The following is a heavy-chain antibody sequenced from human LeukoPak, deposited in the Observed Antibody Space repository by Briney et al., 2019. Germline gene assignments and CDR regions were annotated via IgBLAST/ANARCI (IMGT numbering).Heavy chain of an antibody. Sequence: SETLSLTCTVSGGSISSYYWSWIRQPPGKGLEWIGYIYYSGSTNYNPSLKSRVTISVDTSKNQFSLKLSSVTAADTAVYYCARLGYGSGSYFLDYWGREPWSPSPQ. CDR2: IYYSGST. J-gene: IGHJ4*02. V-gene: IGHV4-59*08. CDR1: GGSISSYY. CDR3: ARLGYGSGSYFLDY. D-gene: IGHD3-10*01.